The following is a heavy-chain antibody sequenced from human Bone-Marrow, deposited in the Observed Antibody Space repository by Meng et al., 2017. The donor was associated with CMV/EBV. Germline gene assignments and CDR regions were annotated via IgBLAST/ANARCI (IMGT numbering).Heavy chain of an antibody. Sequence: GESLKISCEASGFTFSSYWMHWFRQAPGKGLVWVSRISSDGGDTSYADSVKGRFTISRDNAKNTLYLQMSSLRGEDTAVYYCAVTYYYDTGGYSHYDYWGQGTLVTVSS. CDR3: AVTYYYDTGGYSHYDY. CDR1: GFTFSSYW. D-gene: IGHD3-22*01. J-gene: IGHJ4*02. CDR2: ISSDGGDT. V-gene: IGHV3-74*01.